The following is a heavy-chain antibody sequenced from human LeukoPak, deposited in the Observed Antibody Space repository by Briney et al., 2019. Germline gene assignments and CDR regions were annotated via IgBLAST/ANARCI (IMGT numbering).Heavy chain of an antibody. CDR2: INHSGST. J-gene: IGHJ3*02. D-gene: IGHD3-10*01. V-gene: IGHV4-34*01. CDR1: GFTFSSYE. Sequence: GSLRLSCAASGFTFSSYEMNWVRQAPGKGLEWIGEINHSGSTNYNPSLKSRVTISVDTSKNHFSLKLSSVTAADTAVYYCARRVRGVNDAFDIWGQGTMVTVSS. CDR3: ARRVRGVNDAFDI.